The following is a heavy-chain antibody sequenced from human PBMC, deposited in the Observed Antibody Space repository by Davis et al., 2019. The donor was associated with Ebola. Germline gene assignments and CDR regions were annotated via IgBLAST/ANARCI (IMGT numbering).Heavy chain of an antibody. CDR1: GFTFSSYS. D-gene: IGHD3-10*01. Sequence: PGGSLRLSCAASGFTFSSYSMNWVRQAPGKGLEWVSSISSSSSYIYYADSVKGRFTISRDNAKNSLYLQMNSLRAEDTAVYYCATLPLLWFRELYPSEYFDCWGQGTLVTVSS. CDR2: ISSSSSYI. CDR3: ATLPLLWFRELYPSEYFDC. V-gene: IGHV3-21*01. J-gene: IGHJ4*02.